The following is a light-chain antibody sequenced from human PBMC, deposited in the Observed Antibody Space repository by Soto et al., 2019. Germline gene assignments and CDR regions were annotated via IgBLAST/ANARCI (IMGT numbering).Light chain of an antibody. J-gene: IGLJ1*01. CDR3: GSYTGSIYV. CDR2: EVS. CDR1: SSDVVGYKF. Sequence: QSALTQPASVSGSPGQSITISCTGTSSDVVGYKFVSWYQQHPGKAPKLMIYEVSNRPSGVSSRFSGSKSGNTASLTISGLRAEDEADYYCGSYTGSIYVFGTGTKVTVL. V-gene: IGLV2-14*01.